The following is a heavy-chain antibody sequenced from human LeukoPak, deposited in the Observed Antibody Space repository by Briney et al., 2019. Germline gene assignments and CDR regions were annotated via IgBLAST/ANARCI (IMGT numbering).Heavy chain of an antibody. Sequence: PSETLSLTCVVSGGSINNNNWWSWVRQPPGRGLEWIGEIYHSGSTNYNPSLKSRVTISVDTSKNQFSLKLSSVTAADTAVYYCTRGVGSGYSDDWGQGTLVTVSS. CDR3: TRGVGSGYSDD. CDR1: GGSINNNNW. V-gene: IGHV4/OR15-8*03. D-gene: IGHD3-22*01. J-gene: IGHJ4*02. CDR2: IYHSGST.